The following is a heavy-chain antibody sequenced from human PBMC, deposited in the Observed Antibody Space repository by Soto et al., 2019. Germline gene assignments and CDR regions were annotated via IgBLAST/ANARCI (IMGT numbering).Heavy chain of an antibody. CDR1: GFTRSDYY. CDR2: ISSSATII. J-gene: IGHJ6*03. D-gene: IGHD6-19*01. Sequence: QVQLVESGGGLIKPGGSLRLSCEASGFTRSDYYMTWIRQAPGKGLEWISYISSSATIIYYADSVKGRFTISRDNAKTSLYLQMNSLRADDTAVYYCARAVKQWLVGGDYYYYYMDVCGKGTTVTVSS. CDR3: ARAVKQWLVGGDYYYYYMDV. V-gene: IGHV3-11*01.